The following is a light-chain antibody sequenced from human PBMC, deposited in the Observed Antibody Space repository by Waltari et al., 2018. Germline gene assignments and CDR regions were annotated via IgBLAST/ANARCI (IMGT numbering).Light chain of an antibody. CDR3: QQRSTWPSIT. CDR1: QSVNTN. CDR2: DAS. V-gene: IGKV3-11*01. Sequence: EIVLTQSPATLSLSPGERGTLSCRASQSVNTNLAWYQQKPGQAPRLLIYDASNRATGIPARFSGSGSGTDFTLTISSLEREDFAVYYCQQRSTWPSITFGQGTKVEIK. J-gene: IGKJ1*01.